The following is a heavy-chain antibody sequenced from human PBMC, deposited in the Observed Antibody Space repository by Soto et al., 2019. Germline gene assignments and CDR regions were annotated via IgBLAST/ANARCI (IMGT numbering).Heavy chain of an antibody. J-gene: IGHJ4*02. CDR1: GFTFSSYS. CDR2: ISSSSSYI. D-gene: IGHD2-21*02. V-gene: IGHV3-21*01. Sequence: GGSLRLSCAASGFTFSSYSMNWVRQAPGKGLEWVSSISSSSSYIYYADSVKGRFTISRDNAKNSLYLQMNSLRAEDTAVYYCASPLIVVVTASSASDYWGQGTLVTV. CDR3: ASPLIVVVTASSASDY.